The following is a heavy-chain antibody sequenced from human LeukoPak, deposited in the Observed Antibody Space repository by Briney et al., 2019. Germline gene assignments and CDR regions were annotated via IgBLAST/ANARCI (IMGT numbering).Heavy chain of an antibody. Sequence: PGGSLRLSCAASAFTFSNYAMNWVRQAPGKGLEWVSVISGSGDGTYYADFVKGRFTISRDNSKNTLYLQMKSLRAEDTAVYYCAKAGEQQWLRMHFDNWGQGTLVTVSS. CDR1: AFTFSNYA. J-gene: IGHJ4*02. V-gene: IGHV3-23*01. D-gene: IGHD5-18*01. CDR2: ISGSGDGT. CDR3: AKAGEQQWLRMHFDN.